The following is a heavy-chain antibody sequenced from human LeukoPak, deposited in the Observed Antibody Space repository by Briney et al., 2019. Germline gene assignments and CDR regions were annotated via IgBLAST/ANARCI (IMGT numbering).Heavy chain of an antibody. CDR3: ARLDYGGKGHYYYYMDV. V-gene: IGHV3-20*04. CDR2: INWNGGST. J-gene: IGHJ6*03. D-gene: IGHD4-23*01. Sequence: GGSLRLSCAASGFTFDDYGMSWVRQAPGKGLEWVSGINWNGGSTGYADSVKGRFTISRANAKNSLYLQMNSLRAEDTALYYCARLDYGGKGHYYYYMDVWGKETTVTVSS. CDR1: GFTFDDYG.